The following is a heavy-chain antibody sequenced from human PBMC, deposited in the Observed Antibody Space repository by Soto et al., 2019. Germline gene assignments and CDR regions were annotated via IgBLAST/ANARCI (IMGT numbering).Heavy chain of an antibody. CDR2: IYHSGST. D-gene: IGHD6-19*01. Sequence: SETLSLTCAVSGGSISSGGYSWSWIRQPPGKGLEWIGYIYHSGSTYYNPSLKSRVTISVDRSKNQFSLKLSSVTAADTAVYYCARGTGSQGPYDYWGQGTLVTVSS. V-gene: IGHV4-30-2*01. CDR3: ARGTGSQGPYDY. J-gene: IGHJ4*02. CDR1: GGSISSGGYS.